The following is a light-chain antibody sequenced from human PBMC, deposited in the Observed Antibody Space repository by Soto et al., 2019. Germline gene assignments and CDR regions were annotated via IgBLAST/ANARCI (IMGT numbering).Light chain of an antibody. CDR3: QQYGSSPLT. CDR1: QSVSSSY. CDR2: GAS. V-gene: IGKV3-20*01. Sequence: EIVLTQSPGTMSLSPGERATLSCRASQSVSSSYLAWYQQKPGQAPRLLIYGASSRATSIPDRFSGSGTGTNFTLTTSRLEPEDFAVYYCQQYGSSPLTFSGGTKVKIK. J-gene: IGKJ4*01.